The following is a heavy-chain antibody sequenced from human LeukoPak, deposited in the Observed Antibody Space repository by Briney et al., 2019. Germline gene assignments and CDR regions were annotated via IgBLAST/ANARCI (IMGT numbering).Heavy chain of an antibody. J-gene: IGHJ4*02. V-gene: IGHV3-33*01. CDR3: ARDKIERYFDWLSPDY. CDR2: IWYDGSNE. Sequence: GGSLTLFCAPCGFTFSRHGMLGLREARGKGLVWVAVIWYDGSNEIHAVSVKVRFTICRDNSKNTLYLQMNSLRAEDTVVYYCARDKIERYFDWLSPDYWGQGTLVTVSS. CDR1: GFTFSRHG. D-gene: IGHD3-9*01.